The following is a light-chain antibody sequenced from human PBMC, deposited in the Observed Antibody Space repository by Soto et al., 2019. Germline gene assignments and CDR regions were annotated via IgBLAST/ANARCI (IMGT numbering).Light chain of an antibody. Sequence: DIQMTQSPSSVSASIGDRVTITCRASQDIDSWLAWFQQKPGESPRLLIYAAISLHSGVPSRFSGAGSGTDFSLTISRLQPEDFATYFCQQGHSFPLTFGGGTKVEIK. CDR1: QDIDSW. V-gene: IGKV1-12*01. CDR2: AAI. CDR3: QQGHSFPLT. J-gene: IGKJ4*01.